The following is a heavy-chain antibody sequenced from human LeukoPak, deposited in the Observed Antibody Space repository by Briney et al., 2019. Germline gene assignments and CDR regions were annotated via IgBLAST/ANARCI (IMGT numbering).Heavy chain of an antibody. CDR2: INQSGST. V-gene: IGHV4-34*01. J-gene: IGHJ5*02. D-gene: IGHD6-13*01. Sequence: SETLSLTCAVYVVSFSVYYSGCIPRPPGEGLEWIVDINQSGSTNYNPPLKSRVTPSVWTSKKHISLKLSSVTAADTAVYYCARGFLCSSSWYRSAGSWFDPWGEGTLVTVSS. CDR3: ARGFLCSSSWYRSAGSWFDP. CDR1: VVSFSVYY.